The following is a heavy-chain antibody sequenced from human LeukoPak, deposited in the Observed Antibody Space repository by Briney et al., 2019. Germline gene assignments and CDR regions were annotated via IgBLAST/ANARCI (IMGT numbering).Heavy chain of an antibody. CDR2: IYPGDSDT. D-gene: IGHD4-23*01. J-gene: IGHJ4*02. Sequence: GESLKISCKGSGYSFTSYWIGWVRQMPGKGLEWMGIIYPGDSDTGYSPSFQGQVTISADKSISTAYLQWSSLKAWDTAMYYWSRGPPDSYGGKDYWGQGTLVTVSS. CDR1: GYSFTSYW. CDR3: SRGPPDSYGGKDY. V-gene: IGHV5-51*01.